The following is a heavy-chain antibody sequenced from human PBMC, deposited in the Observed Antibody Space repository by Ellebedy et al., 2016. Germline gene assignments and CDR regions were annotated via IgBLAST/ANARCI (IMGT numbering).Heavy chain of an antibody. D-gene: IGHD4-17*01. CDR2: ISGGSGNT. J-gene: IGHJ3*02. CDR1: GFTFSSYA. Sequence: GGSLRLXXAASGFTFSSYAMSWVRQAPGKGLEWVSTISGGSGNTYYADSVKGRFTISRDNSKNTLYVQMSSLRAEDTAVYYCARGRDMTTVTKHGLDIWGQGTMVTVSS. CDR3: ARGRDMTTVTKHGLDI. V-gene: IGHV3-23*01.